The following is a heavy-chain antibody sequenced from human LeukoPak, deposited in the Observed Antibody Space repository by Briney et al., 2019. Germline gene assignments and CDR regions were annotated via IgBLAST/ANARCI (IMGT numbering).Heavy chain of an antibody. CDR3: ARADILTGYSYWYFDL. V-gene: IGHV4-30-2*01. J-gene: IGHJ2*01. Sequence: PSQTLSLTCAVSGGSISSGGYSWSWIRQPPGEGLGWIGYIYHSGRTYYNPSLRSRVTISMDRSKNQFSLNLNSVTAADTAVYYCARADILTGYSYWYFDLWGRGTPVTVSS. CDR1: GGSISSGGYS. CDR2: IYHSGRT. D-gene: IGHD3-9*01.